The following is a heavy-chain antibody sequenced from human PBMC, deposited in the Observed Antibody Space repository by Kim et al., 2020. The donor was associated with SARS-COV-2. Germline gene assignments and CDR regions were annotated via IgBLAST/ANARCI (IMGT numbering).Heavy chain of an antibody. J-gene: IGHJ6*02. D-gene: IGHD3-10*01. CDR3: ARHALRSITMVRGVIGYGMDV. Sequence: SETLSLTCTVSGGSISSSSYYWGWIRQPPGKGLEWIGSIYYSGGTYYNPSLKSRVTISVDTSKNQFSLKLSSVTAADTAVYYCARHALRSITMVRGVIGYGMDVWGQGTTVTVSS. CDR1: GGSISSSSYY. V-gene: IGHV4-39*01. CDR2: IYYSGGT.